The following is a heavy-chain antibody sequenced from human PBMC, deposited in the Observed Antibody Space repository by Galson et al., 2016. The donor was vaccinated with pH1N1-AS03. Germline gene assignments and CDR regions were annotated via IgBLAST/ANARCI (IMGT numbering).Heavy chain of an antibody. CDR3: TTRDHGDDLVDS. D-gene: IGHD2-21*02. V-gene: IGHV1-69-2*01. CDR2: VDPENGET. Sequence: VKVSCKVSGYSLSDLHIHWVRQAPGQGLEWVALVDPENGETIYAEKFQGKVTVTADTSADTAYMDLNSLRSDDTAVYYCTTRDHGDDLVDSWGQGTLVTVSS. J-gene: IGHJ4*02. CDR1: GYSLSDLH.